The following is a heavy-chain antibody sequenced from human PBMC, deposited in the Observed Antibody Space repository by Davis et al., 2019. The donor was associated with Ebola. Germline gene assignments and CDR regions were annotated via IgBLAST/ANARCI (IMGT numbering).Heavy chain of an antibody. Sequence: ASVKVSCKASGYTFTGYYMHWVRQAPGQGLEWMGWINPNSGGTNYAQKFQGWVTMTRDTSITTAYMELSSLSSDDTAVYYCTRGIARRRSGSWFDPWGQGTPVTVSS. CDR3: TRGIARRRSGSWFDP. CDR2: INPNSGGT. D-gene: IGHD2-15*01. CDR1: GYTFTGYY. V-gene: IGHV1-2*04. J-gene: IGHJ5*02.